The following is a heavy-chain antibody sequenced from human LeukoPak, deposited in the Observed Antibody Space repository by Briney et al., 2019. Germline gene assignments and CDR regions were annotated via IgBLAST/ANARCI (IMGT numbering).Heavy chain of an antibody. CDR3: ARDHYYGSGSYPLGY. J-gene: IGHJ4*02. D-gene: IGHD3-10*01. CDR2: ISSTGGTA. CDR1: GFTFSSYA. Sequence: GGSLRLSCAASGFTFSSYAMSWVRQAPGKGLEWVSAISSTGGTAYYADSVKGRFTISRDNSKNTLYLQMNSLRAEDTAVYYCARDHYYGSGSYPLGYWGQGTLVTVSS. V-gene: IGHV3-23*01.